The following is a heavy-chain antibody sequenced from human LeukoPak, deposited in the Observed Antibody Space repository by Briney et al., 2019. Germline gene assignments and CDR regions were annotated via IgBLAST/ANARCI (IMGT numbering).Heavy chain of an antibody. CDR2: MYSSGST. J-gene: IGHJ4*02. Sequence: PSETLSLTCTVSGGSISGYYWNWIRQPAGKGLEWIGRMYSSGSTYYNPSLKSRVTMSVDTSKNQSSLKLSTVTAADTAVYYCAREGLDIVTTIYYFDYWGQGILVTVSS. CDR1: GGSISGYY. V-gene: IGHV4-4*07. D-gene: IGHD5-12*01. CDR3: AREGLDIVTTIYYFDY.